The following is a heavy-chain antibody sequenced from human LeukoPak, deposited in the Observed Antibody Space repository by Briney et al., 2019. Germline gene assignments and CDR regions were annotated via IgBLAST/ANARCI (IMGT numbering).Heavy chain of an antibody. J-gene: IGHJ4*02. D-gene: IGHD2-15*01. CDR3: ARDMAVVAADGTTFDY. Sequence: GGSLRLSCAASGFTFSSYGMHWVRQAPGKGLEWVAVIWYDGSNKYYADSVKGRFTISRDNSKNTLYLQMNSLRAEDTAVYYCARDMAVVAADGTTFDYLGQGTLVTVSS. CDR2: IWYDGSNK. V-gene: IGHV3-33*01. CDR1: GFTFSSYG.